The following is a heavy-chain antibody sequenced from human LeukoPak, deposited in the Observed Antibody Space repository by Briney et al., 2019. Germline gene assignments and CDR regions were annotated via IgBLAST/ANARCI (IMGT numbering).Heavy chain of an antibody. V-gene: IGHV3-48*02. CDR3: ARDHNWGFDY. CDR1: GFIFSSFA. CDR2: ISPTYDI. Sequence: GGSLRLSCAASGFIFSSFAMNWVRQAPGKGLEWVSYISPTYDIYYSDSEGGRFTISRDNAKNSLYLQMNSLRDEDTAVYYCARDHNWGFDYWGQGTLVAVSS. D-gene: IGHD7-27*01. J-gene: IGHJ4*02.